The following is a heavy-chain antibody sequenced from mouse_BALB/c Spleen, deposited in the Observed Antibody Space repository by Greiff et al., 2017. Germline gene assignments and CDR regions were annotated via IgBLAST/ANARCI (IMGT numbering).Heavy chain of an antibody. D-gene: IGHD2-14*01. V-gene: IGHV3-2*02. J-gene: IGHJ2*01. Sequence: EVKLVESGPGLVKPSQSLSLTCTVTGYSITSDYAWNWIRQFPGNKLEWMGYISYSGSTSYNPSLKSRITITRDTSKNQFFLQLNSVTTEDTATYYCARYGVRRSFDYWGQGTTLTVSS. CDR2: ISYSGST. CDR1: GYSITSDYA. CDR3: ARYGVRRSFDY.